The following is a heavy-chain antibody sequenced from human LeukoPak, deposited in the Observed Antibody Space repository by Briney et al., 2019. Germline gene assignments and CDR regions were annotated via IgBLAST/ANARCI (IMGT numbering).Heavy chain of an antibody. CDR1: GGSISSSSYY. D-gene: IGHD2-8*02. CDR3: ARVPHYCTGGVCYNYYYYYYMDV. V-gene: IGHV4-39*07. J-gene: IGHJ6*03. Sequence: KSSETLSLTCTVSGGSISSSSYYWGWIRQPPGKGLEWIGSIYYSGSTYYNPSLKSRVTISVDTSKNQFSLKLSSVTAADTAVYYCARVPHYCTGGVCYNYYYYYYMDVWGKGTTVTVSS. CDR2: IYYSGST.